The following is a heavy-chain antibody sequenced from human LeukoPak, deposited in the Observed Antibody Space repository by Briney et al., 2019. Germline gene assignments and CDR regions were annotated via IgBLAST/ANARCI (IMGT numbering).Heavy chain of an antibody. V-gene: IGHV4-61*02. CDR1: GGSLSSGSYY. CDR2: VYTSGST. J-gene: IGHJ4*02. D-gene: IGHD5-24*01. Sequence: SETLSLTCTVSGGSLSSGSYYWTWIRQPAGKGLEWIGRVYTSGSTNYNPSLKSRVTISVDTSKNHFSLNLSSVTAADTAMYYCVRGGDGYNTGGGLDFWGQGTLVTVSS. CDR3: VRGGDGYNTGGGLDF.